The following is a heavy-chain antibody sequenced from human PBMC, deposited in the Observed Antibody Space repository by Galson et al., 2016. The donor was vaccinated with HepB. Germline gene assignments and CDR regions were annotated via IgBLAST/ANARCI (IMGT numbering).Heavy chain of an antibody. CDR1: GFTLGNYP. CDR3: AKVSDRANNGYSGAFDS. CDR2: ISTLET. D-gene: IGHD3-22*01. Sequence: SLRLSCAASGFTLGNYPMTWVRQAPGKGLEWVSTISTLETHYRDSVEGRFTIPRDTSENTLHLQMSRLSADDTAIYYCAKVSDRANNGYSGAFDSWGQGTLVTVSS. J-gene: IGHJ4*02. V-gene: IGHV3-23*01.